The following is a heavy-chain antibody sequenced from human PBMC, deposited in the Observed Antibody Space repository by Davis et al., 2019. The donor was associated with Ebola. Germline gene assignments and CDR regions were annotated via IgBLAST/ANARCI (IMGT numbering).Heavy chain of an antibody. D-gene: IGHD5-18*01. J-gene: IGHJ4*02. V-gene: IGHV3-7*01. Sequence: PGGSLRLSCAASGFTFSSYWMSWVRQAPGKGLEWVANIKQDGSEKYYVDSVKGRFTISRDNSKNTLYLQMSSLRAEDTAVYYCVKDSYGRDPYWGQGTLVTVSS. CDR2: IKQDGSEK. CDR3: VKDSYGRDPY. CDR1: GFTFSSYW.